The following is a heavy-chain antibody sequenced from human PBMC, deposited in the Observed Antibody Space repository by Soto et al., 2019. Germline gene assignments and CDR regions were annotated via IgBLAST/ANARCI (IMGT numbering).Heavy chain of an antibody. CDR1: GGSISSGGYY. Sequence: QVQLQESGPGLVKPSQTLSLTCTVSGGSISSGGYYWSWIRQHPGKGLEWIGYIYYSGSTYYNPALNLRLTISLDTSKHQLSLQLSSVTAADTAVYHCARDRGQYSSSPPNWFDPWSQGTLVTVSS. J-gene: IGHJ5*02. CDR2: IYYSGST. D-gene: IGHD6-6*01. CDR3: ARDRGQYSSSPPNWFDP. V-gene: IGHV4-31*03.